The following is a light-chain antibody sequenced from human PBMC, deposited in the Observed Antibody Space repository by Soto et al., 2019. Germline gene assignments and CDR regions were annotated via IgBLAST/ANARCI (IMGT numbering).Light chain of an antibody. CDR3: QQYNNWPPIT. CDR2: EAS. J-gene: IGKJ5*01. Sequence: EIVLTQSPATLSLSPGERATLSCRASQSVSSYLAWYQQKPGQAPRLLMYEASNRATGIPARFSGGGSGTEFTLTISSLQSEDFAVYYCQQYNNWPPITFGQGTRLEIK. CDR1: QSVSSY. V-gene: IGKV3-11*01.